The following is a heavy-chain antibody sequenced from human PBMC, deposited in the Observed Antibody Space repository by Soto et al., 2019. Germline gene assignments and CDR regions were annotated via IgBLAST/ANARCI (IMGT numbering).Heavy chain of an antibody. CDR2: LSAYNGNT. D-gene: IGHD3-3*01. Sequence: QVQLVQSGAEVKKPGASVKVSCKASGYTFTSYGISWVRQAPGQGLERMGWLSAYNGNTNYAQKLQGRVTMTTDTSTSTAYMELRSQRSDDKAVYYCARDILEWLLRRGHYCYGMDVWGQGTTVSVS. CDR3: ARDILEWLLRRGHYCYGMDV. J-gene: IGHJ6*02. V-gene: IGHV1-18*04. CDR1: GYTFTSYG.